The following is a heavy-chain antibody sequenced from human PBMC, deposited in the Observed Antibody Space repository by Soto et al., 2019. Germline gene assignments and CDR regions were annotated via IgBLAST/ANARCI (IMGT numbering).Heavy chain of an antibody. CDR3: ARVSGIAMVRGVIDRYGMDV. Sequence: QVQLVQSGAEVKKPGSSVKVSCKASGGTFSSYAISWVRQAPGQGLEWMGGIIPIFGTANYAQKFQGRVTITADESTSTAYMELSSLRSEVTAVYYCARVSGIAMVRGVIDRYGMDVWGQGTTVTVSS. J-gene: IGHJ6*02. V-gene: IGHV1-69*12. CDR2: IIPIFGTA. CDR1: GGTFSSYA. D-gene: IGHD3-10*01.